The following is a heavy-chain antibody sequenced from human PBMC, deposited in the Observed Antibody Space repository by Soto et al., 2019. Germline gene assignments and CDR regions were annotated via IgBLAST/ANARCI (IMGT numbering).Heavy chain of an antibody. Sequence: SETLSLTCTVSGGSVSSGSYYWSWIRQPPGKGLEWIGYIYYSGSTNYNPSLKSRVTISVDTSKNQFSLKLSSVTAADTAVYYCARDXYYYDSSGYYYVNAFDIWGQGTMVTVSS. CDR3: ARDXYYYDSSGYYYVNAFDI. V-gene: IGHV4-61*01. CDR1: GGSVSSGSYY. D-gene: IGHD3-22*01. CDR2: IYYSGST. J-gene: IGHJ3*02.